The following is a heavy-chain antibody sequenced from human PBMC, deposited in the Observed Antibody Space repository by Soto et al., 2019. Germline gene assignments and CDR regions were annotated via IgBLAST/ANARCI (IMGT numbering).Heavy chain of an antibody. Sequence: QVQLQQWGAGLLKPSETLSLTCAVYGGSFSGYYWSWIRQPPGKGLEWIAEINHSGSTNYNPSLQSGVTISVDKSKNQFSLKLSYVTAEDTAVYYCGIVIREQWGHLAARERYDAFDIWGQGTMVTVSS. D-gene: IGHD6-19*01. CDR1: GGSFSGYY. V-gene: IGHV4-34*01. CDR3: GIVIREQWGHLAARERYDAFDI. CDR2: INHSGST. J-gene: IGHJ3*02.